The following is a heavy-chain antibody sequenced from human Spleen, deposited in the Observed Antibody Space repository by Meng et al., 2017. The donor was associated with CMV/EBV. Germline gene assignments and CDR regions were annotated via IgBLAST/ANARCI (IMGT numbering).Heavy chain of an antibody. CDR3: ARDGVEWGFD. CDR1: GFTVSTIY. D-gene: IGHD2-8*01. CDR2: MYSGGSR. Sequence: GGSLRLSCAASGFTVSTIYMSWVRQAPGKGLEWVSVMYSGGSRYYADSVEGRFTISRDNSKNTVYLQMNSLRVEDTAVYYCARDGVEWGFDWGQGTLVTVSS. V-gene: IGHV3-53*01. J-gene: IGHJ4*02.